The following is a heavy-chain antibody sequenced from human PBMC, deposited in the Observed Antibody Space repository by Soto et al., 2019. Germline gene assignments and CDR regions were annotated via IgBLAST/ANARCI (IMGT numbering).Heavy chain of an antibody. CDR2: ISQSGST. CDR3: ARGSGIAVIPGELEDVHYDY. V-gene: IGHV4-34*01. Sequence: QVQLQQWGAGLLKPSETLSLTCAVYGQSFSGHTWSWIRQSPGKGLEWIGEISQSGSTYYNPSLTARVTISADPSKNQFSLTLNSVTAADTGVFYCARGSGIAVIPGELEDVHYDYWGQGTLVSVSS. D-gene: IGHD2-2*01. J-gene: IGHJ4*02. CDR1: GQSFSGHT.